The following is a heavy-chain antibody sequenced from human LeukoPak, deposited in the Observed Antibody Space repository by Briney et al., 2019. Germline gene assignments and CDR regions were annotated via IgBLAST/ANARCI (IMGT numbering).Heavy chain of an antibody. CDR1: GLTFSDYS. D-gene: IGHD6-13*01. CDR3: AKDAAGPEY. J-gene: IGHJ4*02. Sequence: PGGSLRLSCAVSGLTFSDYSMAWVRQAPGKGLFWFSGISAGGGSTYYADSVKGRFTISRDNSRNTLYLQMNSLSAEDTAVYYCAKDAAGPEYWGQGTLVTVSS. CDR2: ISAGGGST. V-gene: IGHV3-23*01.